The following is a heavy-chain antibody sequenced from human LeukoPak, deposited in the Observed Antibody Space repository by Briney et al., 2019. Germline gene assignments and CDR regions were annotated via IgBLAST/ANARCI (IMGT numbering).Heavy chain of an antibody. V-gene: IGHV3-72*01. J-gene: IGHJ5*02. Sequence: PGGSLRLSCAASGFTFSDYSMSWVRQAPGKGLEWVGRIRSKANSYTTVYAASVKGRFTISRDDSKNSLYLQTDSLKTEDTAVYYCARVFPRYYYDRSGHSESWGQGTLVTVSS. CDR2: IRSKANSYTT. CDR3: ARVFPRYYYDRSGHSES. CDR1: GFTFSDYS. D-gene: IGHD3-22*01.